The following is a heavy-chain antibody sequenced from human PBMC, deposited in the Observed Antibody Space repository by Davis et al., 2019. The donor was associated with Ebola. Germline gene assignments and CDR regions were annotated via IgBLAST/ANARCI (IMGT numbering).Heavy chain of an antibody. D-gene: IGHD5-24*01. V-gene: IGHV4-59*01. CDR3: ARDGHNYSYYDY. CDR1: GGSISNYY. Sequence: SETLSLTCTVSGGSISNYYWNWIRQSPGKGLEWIGYFYHSGGVNYNPSLKSRVTISIDTSKNQFSLKLSSATAADTAVYYCARDGHNYSYYDYWGQGTLVTVSS. J-gene: IGHJ4*02. CDR2: FYHSGGV.